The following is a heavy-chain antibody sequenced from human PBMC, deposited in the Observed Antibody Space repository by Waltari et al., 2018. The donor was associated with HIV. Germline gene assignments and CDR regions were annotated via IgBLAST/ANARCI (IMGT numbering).Heavy chain of an antibody. Sequence: ELLLVESWGGLVQPGGSLRLSSPASGFMFTSYWTSWVRQAPGKGLEWVANIKQDGSEKYYVDSVKGRFTISRDNAKNSLYLQMNSLRAEDTAMYYCATSRTFDYWGQGTLVTVSS. CDR2: IKQDGSEK. CDR1: GFMFTSYW. V-gene: IGHV3-7*01. CDR3: ATSRTFDY. D-gene: IGHD2-2*01. J-gene: IGHJ4*02.